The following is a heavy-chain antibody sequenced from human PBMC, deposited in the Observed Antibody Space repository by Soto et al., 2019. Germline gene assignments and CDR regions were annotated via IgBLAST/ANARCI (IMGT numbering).Heavy chain of an antibody. Sequence: GASVKVSCKASGYTFTSYGISWVRQAPGQGLEWMGWISAYNGNTNYAQKLQGRVTMTTDTSTSTAYMELRSLRSDDTAVYYCAREGYYDLWSGYYYDAFDIWGQGTMVTVSS. CDR3: AREGYYDLWSGYYYDAFDI. J-gene: IGHJ3*02. V-gene: IGHV1-18*01. D-gene: IGHD3-3*01. CDR2: ISAYNGNT. CDR1: GYTFTSYG.